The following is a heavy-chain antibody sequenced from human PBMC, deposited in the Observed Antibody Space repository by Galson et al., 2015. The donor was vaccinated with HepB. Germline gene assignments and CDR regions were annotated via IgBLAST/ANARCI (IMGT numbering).Heavy chain of an antibody. V-gene: IGHV1-69*04. CDR3: ARWSYGSGSYYTSGDY. CDR2: IIPILGIA. CDR1: GGTFSSYA. J-gene: IGHJ4*02. Sequence: SVKVSCKASGGTFSSYAISWVRQAPGQGLEWMGRIIPILGIANYAQKFQGRVTITADKSTSTAYMELSSLRSEDTAVYYCARWSYGSGSYYTSGDYWGQGTLVTVSS. D-gene: IGHD3-10*01.